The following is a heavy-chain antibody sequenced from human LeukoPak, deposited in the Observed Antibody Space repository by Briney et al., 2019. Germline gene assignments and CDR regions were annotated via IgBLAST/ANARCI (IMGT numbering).Heavy chain of an antibody. D-gene: IGHD3-22*01. J-gene: IGHJ4*02. CDR2: INHSGST. CDR1: GGSFSGYY. Sequence: SETLSLTCAVYGGSFSGYYWSWIRQPPGKGLEWIGEINHSGSTNYNPSLKSRVTISVDTSKNQFSLKLSSVTAADTAVYYCARVSAPKGDSSGYPPPYDYWGQGTLVTVSS. V-gene: IGHV4-34*01. CDR3: ARVSAPKGDSSGYPPPYDY.